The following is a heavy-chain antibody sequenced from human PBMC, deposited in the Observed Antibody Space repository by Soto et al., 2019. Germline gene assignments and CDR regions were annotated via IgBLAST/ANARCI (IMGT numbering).Heavy chain of an antibody. J-gene: IGHJ4*02. V-gene: IGHV4-39*01. CDR1: GGSISSSSYY. CDR2: IYYSGST. D-gene: IGHD3-16*01. Sequence: SETLSLTCTFSGGSISSSSYYLGWIRQPPGKGLEWIGSIYYSGSTYYNPSLKSRVTISVDTSKNQFSLKLSSVTAADTAVYYCALGDYFDYWGQGTLVTVSS. CDR3: ALGDYFDY.